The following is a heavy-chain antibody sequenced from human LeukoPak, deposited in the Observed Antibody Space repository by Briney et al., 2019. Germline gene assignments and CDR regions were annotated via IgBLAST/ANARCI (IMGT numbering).Heavy chain of an antibody. V-gene: IGHV1-69*01. CDR2: IIPIFGTA. J-gene: IGHJ4*02. D-gene: IGHD3-22*01. Sequence: SVKVSCKASGGTFSSYAISWVRQAPGQGLEWMGGIIPIFGTANYAQKFQGRVTITADESTSTAYMELSSLRSEDTAMYYCARGAYYYDSSGYYASWGQGTLVTVSS. CDR1: GGTFSSYA. CDR3: ARGAYYYDSSGYYAS.